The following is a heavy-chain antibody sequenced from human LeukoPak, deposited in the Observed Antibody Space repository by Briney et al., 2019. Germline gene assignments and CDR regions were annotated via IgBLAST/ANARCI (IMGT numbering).Heavy chain of an antibody. CDR3: ARGRFGGNTYALGNAYGDS. D-gene: IGHD5-18*01. CDR1: GYSFTSYW. CDR2: IYPGDSDT. V-gene: IGHV5-51*01. J-gene: IGHJ4*02. Sequence: GESLKISCKGSGYSFTSYWIGWVRQMPGKGLEWMGIIYPGDSDTRYSPSFQGQVTISADKSISTAYLQWSSLKASDTAIYYCARGRFGGNTYALGNAYGDSWGQGTLVTVSS.